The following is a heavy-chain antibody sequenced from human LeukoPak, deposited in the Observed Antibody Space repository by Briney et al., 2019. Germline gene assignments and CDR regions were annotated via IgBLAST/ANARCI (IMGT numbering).Heavy chain of an antibody. CDR3: ARAIGPDYGGHWFDP. J-gene: IGHJ5*02. Sequence: PSETLSLTCTVSGYSISSGYYWSWIRQPAGKGLEWIGRIYTSGSTNYNPSLKSRVTMSVDTSKNQFSLKLSSVTAADTAVYYCARAIGPDYGGHWFDPWGQGTLVTVSS. D-gene: IGHD4-17*01. CDR1: GYSISSGYY. V-gene: IGHV4-4*07. CDR2: IYTSGST.